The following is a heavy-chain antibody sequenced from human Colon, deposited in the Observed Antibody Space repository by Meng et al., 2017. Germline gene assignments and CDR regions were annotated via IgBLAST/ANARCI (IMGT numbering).Heavy chain of an antibody. D-gene: IGHD2-21*01. CDR3: ARGSENFGGNNRRPFEY. Sequence: ASVKVSCKASGYTFNDYYMHWVRQAPGQGLEWMGWFNPNSEKEQYAQNFQGRVTMTGDTSISTAYMELSSLRSDDTAVYYCARGSENFGGNNRRPFEYWGQGKRVTGYS. J-gene: IGHJ4*02. CDR2: FNPNSEKE. V-gene: IGHV1-2*02. CDR1: GYTFNDYY.